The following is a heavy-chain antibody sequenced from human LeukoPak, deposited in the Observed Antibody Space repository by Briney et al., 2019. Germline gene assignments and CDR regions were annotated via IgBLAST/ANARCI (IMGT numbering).Heavy chain of an antibody. D-gene: IGHD1-26*01. CDR2: FDPEDGET. CDR3: ATAGLHQLSGSYMDFDY. J-gene: IGHJ4*02. CDR1: GYTLTELS. V-gene: IGHV1-24*01. Sequence: ASVKVSCKVSGYTLTELSMHWVRQAPGKGLEWMGGFDPEDGETIYAQKFQGRVTMTEDTSTDTAYMELSSLRSKDTAVYYCATAGLHQLSGSYMDFDYWGQGTLVTVSS.